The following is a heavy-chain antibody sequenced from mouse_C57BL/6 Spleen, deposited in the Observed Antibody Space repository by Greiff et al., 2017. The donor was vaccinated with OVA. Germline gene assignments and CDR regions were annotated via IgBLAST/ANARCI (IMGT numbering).Heavy chain of an antibody. Sequence: VKLQQPGAELVKPGASVKLSCKASGYTFTSYWMHWVKQRPGQGLEWIGMIHPNSGSTNYNEKFKSKATLTVDKSSSTAYMQLSSLTSEDSAVYYCARFYYGSREPFDYWGQGTTLTVSS. J-gene: IGHJ2*01. CDR1: GYTFTSYW. CDR2: IHPNSGST. CDR3: ARFYYGSREPFDY. D-gene: IGHD1-1*01. V-gene: IGHV1-64*01.